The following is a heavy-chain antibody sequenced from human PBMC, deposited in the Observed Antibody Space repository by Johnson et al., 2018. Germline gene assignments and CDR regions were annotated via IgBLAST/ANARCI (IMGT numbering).Heavy chain of an antibody. D-gene: IGHD3-3*02. CDR1: GGSISSYY. CDR3: ARGRGTGSYSQAYLDH. J-gene: IGHJ1*01. Sequence: VHLQESGPGLVKPSDTLSLMCSVSGGSISSYYYHWIRQSPGKGLEWIGKMYHSGGATYNHSLNGRVTLSVDTSTNQFSLKLTSVTAADTAVYYCARGRGTGSYSQAYLDHWGQGTLVTVSS. V-gene: IGHV4-59*01. CDR2: MYHSGGA.